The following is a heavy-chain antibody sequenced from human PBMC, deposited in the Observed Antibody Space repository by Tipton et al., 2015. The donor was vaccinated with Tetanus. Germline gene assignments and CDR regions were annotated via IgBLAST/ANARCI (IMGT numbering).Heavy chain of an antibody. J-gene: IGHJ6*02. CDR2: IYFSGPT. V-gene: IGHV4-59*01. CDR1: GGSINSYY. CDR3: ARHSGWFNLCSGVDV. D-gene: IGHD6-19*01. Sequence: GLVKPSGTLSLTCPASGGSINSYYWRWLRRPPGKALEWIGYIYFSGPTQYSPSLKSRVTMSVDTSMNQVSLNLTSVPAADSAVYFCARHSGWFNLCSGVDVWGQGTTVTVSS.